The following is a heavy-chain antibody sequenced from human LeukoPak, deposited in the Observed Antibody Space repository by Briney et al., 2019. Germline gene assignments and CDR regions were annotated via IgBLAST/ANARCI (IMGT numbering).Heavy chain of an antibody. V-gene: IGHV3-30-3*01. Sequence: GGSLRLSLAASGFTFSSYAMHWVRQAPGKGLEWVAVISYDGSNKYYADSVKGRFTISRDNSKNTLYLQMNSLRAEDTAVYYCARDTGRLLWFGELLRTFDYWGQGTLVTVSS. J-gene: IGHJ4*02. D-gene: IGHD3-10*01. CDR1: GFTFSSYA. CDR3: ARDTGRLLWFGELLRTFDY. CDR2: ISYDGSNK.